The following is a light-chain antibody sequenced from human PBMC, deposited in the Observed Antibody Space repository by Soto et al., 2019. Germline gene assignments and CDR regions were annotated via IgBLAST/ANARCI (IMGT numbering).Light chain of an antibody. CDR2: AAS. V-gene: IGKV1-8*01. Sequence: AIRMTQSASSFSASTGDRVTITCRASQGISSYLAWYQQKPGKAPKLLIYAASTLQSGVPSRFSGSGYGTDFNLTISCLQSEDFATYYCQQYYSYPWTFGQGTKVDI. CDR1: QGISSY. J-gene: IGKJ1*01. CDR3: QQYYSYPWT.